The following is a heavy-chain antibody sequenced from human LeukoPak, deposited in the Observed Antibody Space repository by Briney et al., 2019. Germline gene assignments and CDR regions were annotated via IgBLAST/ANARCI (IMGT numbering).Heavy chain of an antibody. CDR1: GGSISSYY. D-gene: IGHD5-24*01. Sequence: PSETLSLTCTVSGGSISSYYWSWIRQPPGKGLEWIGYIYHSGSTYYNASLKSRVTISVDRSKNQFSLKLSSVTAADTAVYYCARVEMATITFFDYWGQGTLVTVSS. CDR3: ARVEMATITFFDY. V-gene: IGHV4-59*12. CDR2: IYHSGST. J-gene: IGHJ4*02.